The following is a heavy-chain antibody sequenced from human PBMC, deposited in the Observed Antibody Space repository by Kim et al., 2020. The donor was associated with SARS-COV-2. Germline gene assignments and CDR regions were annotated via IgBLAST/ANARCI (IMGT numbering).Heavy chain of an antibody. J-gene: IGHJ4*02. V-gene: IGHV4-31*02. CDR3: ARGRITIFGVGIEFDY. Sequence: SLQSRVTISVDTSKNRFSLKLSSVTAADTAVYYCARGRITIFGVGIEFDYWGQGTLVTVSS. D-gene: IGHD3-3*01.